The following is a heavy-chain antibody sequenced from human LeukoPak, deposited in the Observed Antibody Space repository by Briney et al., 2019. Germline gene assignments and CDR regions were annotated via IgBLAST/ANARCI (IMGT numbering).Heavy chain of an antibody. V-gene: IGHV4-39*07. J-gene: IGHJ3*02. CDR1: GDSISSSNYY. Sequence: SETLSLTCTVSGDSISSSNYYWGWIRQPPGKGLEWIGSIYYSGSTYYNPSLKSRVTISVDTSKNQFSLKLSSVTAADTAVYYCARDDGYSYGSDAFDIWGQGTMVTVSS. CDR2: IYYSGST. CDR3: ARDDGYSYGSDAFDI. D-gene: IGHD5-18*01.